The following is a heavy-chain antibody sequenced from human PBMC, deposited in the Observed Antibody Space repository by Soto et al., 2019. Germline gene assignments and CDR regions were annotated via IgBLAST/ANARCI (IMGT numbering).Heavy chain of an antibody. V-gene: IGHV3-30*18. CDR3: AKLFFGSGSGGGAFDI. CDR1: GFTFSSYG. D-gene: IGHD3-10*01. Sequence: GGSLRLSCAASGFTFSSYGMRWVRQAPGKGLEWVAVISYDGSNKYYADSVKGRFTISRDNSKNTLYLQMNSLRAEDTAVYYCAKLFFGSGSGGGAFDIWGQGTMVTVSS. J-gene: IGHJ3*02. CDR2: ISYDGSNK.